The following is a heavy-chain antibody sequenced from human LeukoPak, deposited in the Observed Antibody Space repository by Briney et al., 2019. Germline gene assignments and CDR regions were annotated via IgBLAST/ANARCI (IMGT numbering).Heavy chain of an antibody. J-gene: IGHJ3*02. V-gene: IGHV3-7*01. CDR1: GFTFSSYW. CDR3: ARVRSGRDYYDSSGYPSTVKSYAFDI. Sequence: GGSLRLSCAASGFTFSSYWMSWVRQAPGKGLEWVANIKQDGSEKYYADSVKGRFTISRDNAKNSLYLQMSSLRAEDTAVYYCARVRSGRDYYDSSGYPSTVKSYAFDIWGQGTMVTVSS. CDR2: IKQDGSEK. D-gene: IGHD3-22*01.